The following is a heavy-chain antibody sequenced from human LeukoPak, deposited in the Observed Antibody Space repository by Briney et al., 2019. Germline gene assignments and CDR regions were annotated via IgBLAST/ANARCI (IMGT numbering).Heavy chain of an antibody. D-gene: IGHD3-3*01. J-gene: IGHJ6*03. CDR3: ARIFWSGYPLYYYYYMDV. Sequence: SETLSLTXTVSGGSISSYYWSWIRQPPGKGLEWIGYIYYSGSTYYNPSLKSRVTISVDTSKNQFSLKLSSVTAADTAVYYCARIFWSGYPLYYYYYMDVWGKGTTVTVSS. CDR2: IYYSGST. CDR1: GGSISSYY. V-gene: IGHV4-59*08.